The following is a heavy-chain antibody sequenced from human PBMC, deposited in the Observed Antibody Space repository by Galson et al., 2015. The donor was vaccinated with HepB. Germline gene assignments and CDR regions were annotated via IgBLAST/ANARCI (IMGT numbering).Heavy chain of an antibody. CDR3: ARSPSGHFQWLASSDDWFDP. CDR2: INPNSGGT. J-gene: IGHJ5*02. Sequence: SVKVSCKASGYTFTGYYMHWVRQAPGQGLEWMGRINPNSGGTNYAQKFQGRVTMTRDTSISTAYMELSRLRSDDTAVYYCARSPSGHFQWLASSDDWFDPWGQGTLVTVSS. V-gene: IGHV1-2*06. D-gene: IGHD6-19*01. CDR1: GYTFTGYY.